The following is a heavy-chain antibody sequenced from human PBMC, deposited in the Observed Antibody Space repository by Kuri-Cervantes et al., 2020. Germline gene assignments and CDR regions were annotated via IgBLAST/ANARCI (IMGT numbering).Heavy chain of an antibody. V-gene: IGHV4-39*07. CDR1: GASISSSSYY. J-gene: IGHJ4*02. CDR2: IYYSGST. CDR3: ARAKQWLRSLDY. D-gene: IGHD6-19*01. Sequence: SETLSLTCTVSGASISSSSYYWGWIRQPPGKGLEWIGSIYYSGSTYYNPSLQSRVTISPDTSKNQFSLKLSSVTAADTAVYYCARAKQWLRSLDYWGQGTLVTVSS.